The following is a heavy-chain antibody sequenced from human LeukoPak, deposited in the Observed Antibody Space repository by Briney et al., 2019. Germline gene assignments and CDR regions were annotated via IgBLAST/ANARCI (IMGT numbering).Heavy chain of an antibody. D-gene: IGHD1-26*01. Sequence: SETLSLTCAVYGGSFSGYYWSWIRQPPEKGLEWIGEINHSGSTNYNPSLKGRVTISVDTSKNQFSLKLSSVTAADTAVYYCARGSGSYYYYYGMDVWGKGTTVTVSS. J-gene: IGHJ6*04. V-gene: IGHV4-34*01. CDR2: INHSGST. CDR1: GGSFSGYY. CDR3: ARGSGSYYYYYGMDV.